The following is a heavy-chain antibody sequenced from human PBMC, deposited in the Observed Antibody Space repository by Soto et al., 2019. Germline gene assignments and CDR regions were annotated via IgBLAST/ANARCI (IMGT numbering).Heavy chain of an antibody. J-gene: IGHJ2*01. V-gene: IGHV1-69*12. CDR2: IIPIFGTA. D-gene: IGHD5-12*01. Sequence: QVQLVQSGAEVKKPGSSVTVSCKASGGTFSSYTISWVRQAPGQGLEWMGGIIPIFGTANYAQKFQGRVPITADETTSTANMELSSLRSEDTAVYYCARGNHRWLQLWYFDLWGRGTPVTVSS. CDR1: GGTFSSYT. CDR3: ARGNHRWLQLWYFDL.